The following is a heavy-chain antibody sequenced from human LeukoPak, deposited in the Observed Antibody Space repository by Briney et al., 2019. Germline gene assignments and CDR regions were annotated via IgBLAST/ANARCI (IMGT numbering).Heavy chain of an antibody. Sequence: SETLSLTCTVSGGSISSYYWSWIRQPPGKGLEWIGYIYYSGSTNYNPSLKSRVTISVDTSKNQFSLKLSSVTAADTAVYYCAREGPSEIYCSSTSCPGDAFDIWGQGTMVTVSS. CDR3: AREGPSEIYCSSTSCPGDAFDI. D-gene: IGHD2-2*01. CDR2: IYYSGST. CDR1: GGSISSYY. V-gene: IGHV4-59*01. J-gene: IGHJ3*02.